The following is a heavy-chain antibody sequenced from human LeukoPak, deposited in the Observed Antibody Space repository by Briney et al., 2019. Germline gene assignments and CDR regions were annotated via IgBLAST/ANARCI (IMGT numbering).Heavy chain of an antibody. CDR1: GGSISSYY. D-gene: IGHD3-22*01. J-gene: IGHJ4*02. CDR3: ARGEYYDSSGLIIDY. Sequence: MTSETLSLTCTVSGGSISSYYWSWIRQPPGKGLEWIGDIYTSGSTNYNPSLKSRVTISVDTSKNQFSLKLSSVTAADTAVYYCARGEYYDSSGLIIDYWGQGTLVTVSS. V-gene: IGHV4-4*09. CDR2: IYTSGST.